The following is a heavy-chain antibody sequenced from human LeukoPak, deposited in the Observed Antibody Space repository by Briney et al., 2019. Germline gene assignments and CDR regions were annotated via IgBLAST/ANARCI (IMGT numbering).Heavy chain of an antibody. CDR2: TSYDGSNK. Sequence: GRSLRLSCAASGFTFSSYGMHWVRQAPGKGLEWVAVTSYDGSNKYYADSVKGRFTISRDNSKNTPYLQMNSLRAEDTAVYYCAKAIQLWFPYYYGMDVWGQGTTVTVSS. V-gene: IGHV3-30*18. J-gene: IGHJ6*02. D-gene: IGHD5-18*01. CDR3: AKAIQLWFPYYYGMDV. CDR1: GFTFSSYG.